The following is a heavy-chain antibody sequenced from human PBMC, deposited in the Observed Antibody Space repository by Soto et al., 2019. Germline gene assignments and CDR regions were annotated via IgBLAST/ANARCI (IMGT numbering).Heavy chain of an antibody. V-gene: IGHV3-7*01. CDR1: GFTFSSYW. CDR3: AIQYCSGGSCSSGAFDI. CDR2: IKQDGSEK. D-gene: IGHD2-15*01. Sequence: EVQLVESGGGLVQPEGSLRLSCAASGFTFSSYWMSWVRQAPGKGLEWVANIKQDGSEKYYVDSVKGRFTISRDNAKNSLYLQMNSLSAEDTAVYYCAIQYCSGGSCSSGAFDIWGQGTMVTVSS. J-gene: IGHJ3*02.